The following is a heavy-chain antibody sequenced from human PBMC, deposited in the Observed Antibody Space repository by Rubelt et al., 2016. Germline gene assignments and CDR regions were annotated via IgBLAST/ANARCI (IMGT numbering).Heavy chain of an antibody. D-gene: IGHD1-7*01. CDR1: GFSLSTSGVG. J-gene: IGHJ5*02. V-gene: IGHV2-5*02. Sequence: QITLKESGPTLVKPTQTLTLTCTFSGFSLSTSGVGVGWIRQPPGKALEWLALIYWDVDKRYSPSLKSRLTITKDTSKNQVVLTMTNMDPVDTATYYCAHSMSGTTDLWFDPWGQGTLVTVSS. CDR3: AHSMSGTTDLWFDP. CDR2: IYWDVDK.